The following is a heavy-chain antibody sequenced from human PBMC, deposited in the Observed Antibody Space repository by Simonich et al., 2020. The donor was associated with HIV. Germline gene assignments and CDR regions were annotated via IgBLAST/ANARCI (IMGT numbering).Heavy chain of an antibody. Sequence: EVQLVESGGGLVQPGRSLRLSCAASGLTFVDLAMPWVRQAPGKGLEGVSGISWNSGSIGYADSVKGRFTISRDNAKNSLYLQMNSLRAEDTALYYCAKDKGAYYGSGSPVYWGQGTLVTVSS. D-gene: IGHD3-10*01. CDR1: GLTFVDLA. CDR3: AKDKGAYYGSGSPVY. V-gene: IGHV3-9*01. J-gene: IGHJ4*02. CDR2: ISWNSGSI.